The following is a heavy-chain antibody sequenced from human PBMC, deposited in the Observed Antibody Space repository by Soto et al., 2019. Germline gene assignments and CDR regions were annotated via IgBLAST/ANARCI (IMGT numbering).Heavy chain of an antibody. CDR3: ARGGTPISY. CDR1: GYTFPNFG. V-gene: IGHV1-18*01. CDR2: ISAYNGNT. D-gene: IGHD3-16*01. J-gene: IGHJ4*02. Sequence: QVQLVQSGAEVKKPGASVKVSCKASGYTFPNFGISWVRQAPGQGLEWMGWISAYNGNTNYAQKFQGRVTMATDTSASTAYLEVRSLRFDDTAVYDCARGGTPISYWGQGSLVTVSS.